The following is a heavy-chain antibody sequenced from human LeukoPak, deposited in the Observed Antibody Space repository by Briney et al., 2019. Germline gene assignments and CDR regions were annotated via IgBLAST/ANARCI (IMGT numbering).Heavy chain of an antibody. J-gene: IGHJ4*02. Sequence: PSETLSLTCAVYGGSFSGYYWSWIRQPPGKGLEWIGEINHSGSTNYNPSLKSRVTISVDTSKNQFSLKLTSLTAADTAVYYCATFGFYSGSGSYSGSDYWGQGTLVTVSS. CDR1: GGSFSGYY. CDR2: INHSGST. V-gene: IGHV4-34*01. CDR3: ATFGFYSGSGSYSGSDY. D-gene: IGHD3-10*01.